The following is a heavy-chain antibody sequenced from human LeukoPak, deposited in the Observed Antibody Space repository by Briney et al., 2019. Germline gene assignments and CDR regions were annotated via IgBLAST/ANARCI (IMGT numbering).Heavy chain of an antibody. CDR2: ISVYDGNT. V-gene: IGHV1-18*01. CDR1: GYTFIKYG. Sequence: EASVKVSCKASGYTFIKYGISWVRQAPGQGPEWMGWISVYDGNTNYAQKLQDRLTLTTDTSTDTAHMELRSLRSDDTAVYYCVRARGDRSGYYRYWGQGTQVTVSS. D-gene: IGHD3-22*01. CDR3: VRARGDRSGYYRY. J-gene: IGHJ4*02.